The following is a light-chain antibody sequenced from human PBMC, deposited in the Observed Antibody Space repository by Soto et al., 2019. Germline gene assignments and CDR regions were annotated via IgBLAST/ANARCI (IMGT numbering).Light chain of an antibody. CDR1: QSISSG. J-gene: IGKJ2*01. V-gene: IGKV1-5*03. CDR2: KAS. Sequence: DIQMTQSPSILSASVGDRVTITCRASQSISSGLAWYQQKPGKAPKLLMFKASTLESGVPSRFSGSGSGTEFTLTISSLQPDDLAAYYCQQYNSYPYTFGQGTKLEIK. CDR3: QQYNSYPYT.